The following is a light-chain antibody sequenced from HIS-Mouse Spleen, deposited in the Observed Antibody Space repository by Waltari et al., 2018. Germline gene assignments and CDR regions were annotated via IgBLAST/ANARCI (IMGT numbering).Light chain of an antibody. V-gene: IGLV2-23*01. Sequence: QSALTQPASVSGSPGQSIPISCTGTSSDVGSYNLVAGYQPHPGKAPKLLIYEGSKRPSGVSNRFSGSKSGNTASLTISGLQAEDEADYYCCSYAGSSTVVFGGGTKLTVL. CDR1: SSDVGSYNL. J-gene: IGLJ2*01. CDR3: CSYAGSSTVV. CDR2: EGS.